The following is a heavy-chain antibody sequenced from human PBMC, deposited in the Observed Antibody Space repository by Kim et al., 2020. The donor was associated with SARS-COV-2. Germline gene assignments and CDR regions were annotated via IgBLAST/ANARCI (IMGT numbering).Heavy chain of an antibody. CDR3: ARRIHSGYDYCGGDCPNWFDP. D-gene: IGHD5-12*01. CDR1: GFTFSDYY. V-gene: IGHV3-11*04. CDR2: ISSSGSTI. Sequence: GGSLRLSCAASGFTFSDYYMSWIRQAPGKGLEWVSYISSSGSTIYYADSVKGRFTISRDNAKNSLYLQMNSLRAEDTAVYYCARRIHSGYDYCGGDCPNWFDPWGQGTRVTVSS. J-gene: IGHJ5*02.